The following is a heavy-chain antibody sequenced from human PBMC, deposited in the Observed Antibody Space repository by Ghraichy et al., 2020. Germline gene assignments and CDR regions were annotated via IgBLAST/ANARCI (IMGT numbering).Heavy chain of an antibody. V-gene: IGHV4-39*01. D-gene: IGHD4-23*01. Sequence: GTLNISCSVSGGSITSSNYYWGWIRQSPGKGLEWIGSLHHTGSTYYNPSLKSRVTMSADTSTNQFSLRLTSVTAADTSVYYCAGSFTVIRYFDLWGRGTLVTVSP. CDR3: AGSFTVIRYFDL. CDR2: LHHTGST. CDR1: GGSITSSNYY. J-gene: IGHJ2*01.